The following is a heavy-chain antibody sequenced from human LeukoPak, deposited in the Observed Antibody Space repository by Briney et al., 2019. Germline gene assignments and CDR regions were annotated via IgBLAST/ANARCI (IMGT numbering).Heavy chain of an antibody. CDR3: ARTYYYGSGSYSFDY. Sequence: GGSLRLSCAASGFTFSSYEMNWVRQAPGKGLEWVSYISSSGRTIFYADSVKGRFTISRDNAKNSLYLQMNSLRAEDTAVYYCARTYYYGSGSYSFDYWGQGTLVTVSS. D-gene: IGHD3-10*01. CDR2: ISSSGRTI. CDR1: GFTFSSYE. J-gene: IGHJ4*02. V-gene: IGHV3-48*03.